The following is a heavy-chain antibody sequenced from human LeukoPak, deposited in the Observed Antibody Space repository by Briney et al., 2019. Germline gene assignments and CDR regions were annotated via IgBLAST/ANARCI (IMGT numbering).Heavy chain of an antibody. CDR3: AIHDSSGWYFF. CDR1: GFTFSDYA. J-gene: IGHJ4*02. CDR2: ITGSGDST. D-gene: IGHD6-19*01. V-gene: IGHV3-23*01. Sequence: GGSQRLSCAGSGFTFSDYAMSWVRQAPGKGLEWVSSITGSGDSTYYADSVKGRFTISRDNSKSALYLQMNSLRAEDTAVYHCAIHDSSGWYFFWGQGTRATVSS.